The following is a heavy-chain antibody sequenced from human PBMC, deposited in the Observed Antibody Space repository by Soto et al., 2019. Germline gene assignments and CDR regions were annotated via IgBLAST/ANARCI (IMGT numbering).Heavy chain of an antibody. J-gene: IGHJ6*02. CDR3: ARRTTVTPRGGYYYGMDV. V-gene: IGHV4-59*01. CDR1: GGYISSYY. Sequence: SETLSLTCTVSGGYISSYYWSWIRQPPGKGLEWIGYIYYSGSTNYNPSLKSRVTISVDTSKNQFSLKLSSVTAADTAVYYCARRTTVTPRGGYYYGMDVWGQGTTVTVSS. D-gene: IGHD4-4*01. CDR2: IYYSGST.